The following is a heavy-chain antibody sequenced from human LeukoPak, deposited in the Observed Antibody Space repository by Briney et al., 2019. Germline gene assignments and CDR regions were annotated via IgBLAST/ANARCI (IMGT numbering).Heavy chain of an antibody. Sequence: GGSLRLSCAASGFTFSSYGMHWVRQAPGKGLEWVAVISYDGSNKYYADSVKGRFTISRDNSKNTLYLQMNSLRAEDTAVYYCAKAGVEMATMSLDYWGQGTLVTVSS. CDR1: GFTFSSYG. CDR2: ISYDGSNK. V-gene: IGHV3-30*18. J-gene: IGHJ4*02. CDR3: AKAGVEMATMSLDY. D-gene: IGHD5-24*01.